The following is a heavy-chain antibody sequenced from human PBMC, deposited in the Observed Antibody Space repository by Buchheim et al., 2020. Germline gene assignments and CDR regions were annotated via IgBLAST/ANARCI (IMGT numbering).Heavy chain of an antibody. Sequence: QVQLVQSGAEVKKPGSSVKVSCKASGGTFSSYAISWVRQAPGQGLEWMGRIIPILGIANYAQKFQGRVMITADKSTRKAHMELSSLRSEDTAVYYCARENYYDSSGYYYYYYGMDVWGQGTT. V-gene: IGHV1-69*04. J-gene: IGHJ6*02. CDR2: IIPILGIA. D-gene: IGHD3-22*01. CDR3: ARENYYDSSGYYYYYYGMDV. CDR1: GGTFSSYA.